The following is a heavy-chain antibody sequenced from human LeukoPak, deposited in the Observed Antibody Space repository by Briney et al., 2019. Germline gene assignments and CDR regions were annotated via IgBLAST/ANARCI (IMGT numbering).Heavy chain of an antibody. Sequence: ASVKVSCKASGYTFTKYGFSWVRQAHGQGLEWMGWISIYNRDTRYAQKFQGRVTMTTDTSTSTVHMELRSLRSDDTAIYYCARDPSNTSGYRVYHDYWGQGALVTVSS. J-gene: IGHJ4*02. CDR1: GYTFTKYG. D-gene: IGHD5/OR15-5a*01. CDR2: ISIYNRDT. CDR3: ARDPSNTSGYRVYHDY. V-gene: IGHV1-18*01.